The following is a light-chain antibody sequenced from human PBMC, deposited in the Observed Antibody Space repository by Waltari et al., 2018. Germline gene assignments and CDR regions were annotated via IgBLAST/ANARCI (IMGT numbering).Light chain of an antibody. CDR1: QGVGSSY. Sequence: EIVLTQSPGTLSLSPGERATLSCRASQGVGSSYLAWYQQKPGQAPRLLIYGASSRATGSPDRFSGSGSGTDFTLTISRLEPEDCAVYYCQQYGSSPWTFGQGTKVEIK. J-gene: IGKJ1*01. CDR2: GAS. V-gene: IGKV3-20*01. CDR3: QQYGSSPWT.